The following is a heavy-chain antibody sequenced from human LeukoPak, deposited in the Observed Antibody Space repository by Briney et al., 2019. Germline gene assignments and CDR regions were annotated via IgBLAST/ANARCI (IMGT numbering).Heavy chain of an antibody. Sequence: GGSLRLSCAASGFTFSSNWMHWVRQAPGKGLVWVSRINSDGSTTSYADSVRGRFTISRDNAKNSLYLQMNSLRSEDTAVYYCARGLDRGTVTTREPPEYWGQGTLVTVSS. CDR1: GFTFSSNW. J-gene: IGHJ4*01. CDR3: ARGLDRGTVTTREPPEY. CDR2: INSDGSTT. D-gene: IGHD4-11*01. V-gene: IGHV3-74*01.